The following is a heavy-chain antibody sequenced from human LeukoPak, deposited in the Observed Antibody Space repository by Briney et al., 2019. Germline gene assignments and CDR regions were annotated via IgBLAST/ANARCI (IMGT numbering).Heavy chain of an antibody. CDR2: ISSSSSYT. J-gene: IGHJ4*02. V-gene: IGHV3-21*01. Sequence: GGSLRLSCAASGFTFSSYSMNWVRQAPGKGLEWVSSISSSSSYTYYADSVKGRFTISRDNSKNTLYLQMNSLRAEDTAVYYCASSYDSSGYPLDYWGQGTLVTVSS. CDR3: ASSYDSSGYPLDY. D-gene: IGHD3-22*01. CDR1: GFTFSSYS.